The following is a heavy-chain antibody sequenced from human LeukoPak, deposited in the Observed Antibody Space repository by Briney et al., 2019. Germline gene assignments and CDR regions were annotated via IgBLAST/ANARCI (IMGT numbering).Heavy chain of an antibody. D-gene: IGHD6-13*01. CDR2: INHSGST. CDR1: GGSFSGYY. V-gene: IGHV4-34*01. CDR3: ARGNQGWRGIAQI. Sequence: PSETLSLTCAVYGGSFSGYYWSWIRQPPGKGLEWIGEINHSGSTNYNPSLKSRVTISVDTSKNQFSLKLSSVTAADTAVYYRARGNQGWRGIAQIWGQGTLVTVSS. J-gene: IGHJ4*02.